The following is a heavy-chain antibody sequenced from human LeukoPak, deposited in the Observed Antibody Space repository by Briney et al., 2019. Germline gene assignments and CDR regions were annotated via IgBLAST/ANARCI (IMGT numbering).Heavy chain of an antibody. CDR1: GGSISSYY. D-gene: IGHD3-22*01. J-gene: IGHJ6*02. V-gene: IGHV4-4*07. Sequence: SETLSLTCTVSGGSISSYYWNWIRQPAGKGLEWIGRIYSSGSTNYNPSLKSRVTISVDTSKNQFSLKLSSVTAADTAVYYCARGVVIRYYYYGMDVWGQGTTVTVSS. CDR3: ARGVVIRYYYYGMDV. CDR2: IYSSGST.